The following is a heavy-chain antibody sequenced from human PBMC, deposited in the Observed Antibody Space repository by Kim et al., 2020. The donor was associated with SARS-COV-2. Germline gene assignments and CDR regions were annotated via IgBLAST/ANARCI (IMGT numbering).Heavy chain of an antibody. Sequence: ASVKVSCKASGYTFTSYGISWVRQAPGQGLEWMGWISAYNGNTNYAQKLQGRVTMTTDTSTSTAYMELRSLRSDDTAVYYCARVTSMVRGVIIFSVAFDIWGQGTMVTVSS. V-gene: IGHV1-18*01. D-gene: IGHD3-10*01. CDR3: ARVTSMVRGVIIFSVAFDI. J-gene: IGHJ3*02. CDR1: GYTFTSYG. CDR2: ISAYNGNT.